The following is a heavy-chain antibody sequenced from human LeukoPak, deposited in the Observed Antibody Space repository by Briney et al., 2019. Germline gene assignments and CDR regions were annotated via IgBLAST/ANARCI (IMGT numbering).Heavy chain of an antibody. V-gene: IGHV3-74*01. D-gene: IGHD2/OR15-2a*01. J-gene: IGHJ4*02. Sequence: PGGSLRLSCAASGFSFTSYWMHWVCQAPGKGLVWVSRINSDGSSTTYADSVKGRFTISRDNAKNTLYLQMNTLRGEDTAVYYCARESAIVLVPFDSWGQGTLVTVSS. CDR3: ARESAIVLVPFDS. CDR1: GFSFTSYW. CDR2: INSDGSST.